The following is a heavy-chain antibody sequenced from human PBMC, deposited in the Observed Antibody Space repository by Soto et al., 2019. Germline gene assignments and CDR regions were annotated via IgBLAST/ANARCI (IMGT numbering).Heavy chain of an antibody. D-gene: IGHD3-9*01. CDR1: GYTFTSYD. CDR3: ARVVLYYDILTGYHTADRYLDV. J-gene: IGHJ6*02. CDR2: MNPNSGNT. V-gene: IGHV1-8*01. Sequence: ASVKVSCKASGYTFTSYDINWVRQATGQGLEWMGWMNPNSGNTGYAQKFQGRVTMTRNTSISTAYMELSSLRSEDTAVYYCARVVLYYDILTGYHTADRYLDVSGQGTTLTVSS.